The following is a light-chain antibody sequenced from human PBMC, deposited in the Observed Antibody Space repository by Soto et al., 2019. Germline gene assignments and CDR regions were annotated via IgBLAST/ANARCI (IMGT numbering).Light chain of an antibody. CDR3: QSSDRSRSGLV. CDR1: SSNIGANFD. V-gene: IGLV1-40*01. Sequence: QSVLTQPPSVSGAPGQRVTISCTGSSSNIGANFDVHWYHQLPGTAPKLLIYGNTNRPSGVPDRFSGSKSGASASLAITGLQAEDEADYYCQSSDRSRSGLVFGGGTKLTVL. CDR2: GNT. J-gene: IGLJ3*02.